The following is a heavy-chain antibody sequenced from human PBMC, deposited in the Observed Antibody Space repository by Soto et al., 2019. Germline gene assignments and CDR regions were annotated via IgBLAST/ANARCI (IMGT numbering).Heavy chain of an antibody. Sequence: SVKVSCKASGGTFSSYTISWVRQAPGQGLEWMGRIIPILGIANYAQKLQGRVTMTTDTSTSTAYMELRSLRSDDTAVYYCARDLNIGGKGVWGQGTTVTVS. V-gene: IGHV1-69*04. CDR3: ARDLNIGGKGV. J-gene: IGHJ6*02. CDR2: IIPILGIA. D-gene: IGHD5-12*01. CDR1: GGTFSSYT.